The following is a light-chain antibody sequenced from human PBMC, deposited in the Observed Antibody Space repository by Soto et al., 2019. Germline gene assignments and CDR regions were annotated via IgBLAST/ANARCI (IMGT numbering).Light chain of an antibody. J-gene: IGKJ1*01. V-gene: IGKV3-11*01. Sequence: DILLAQSPATLSLSPGERATLSCRASQTISNYLAWYQQKPGQAPRLLIYDASNRAAGTPARFSGRGSGADFTLTISSLEPEDFAVYYCQQRRNWPQTFGQGTRVELK. CDR2: DAS. CDR1: QTISNY. CDR3: QQRRNWPQT.